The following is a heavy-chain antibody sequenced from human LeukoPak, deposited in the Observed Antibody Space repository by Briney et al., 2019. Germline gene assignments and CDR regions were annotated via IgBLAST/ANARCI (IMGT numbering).Heavy chain of an antibody. V-gene: IGHV4-34*01. CDR1: GGSFSGYY. Sequence: SETLSLTCAVYGGSFSGYYWSWIRKPPGKGLEWIGEINHSGSTNYNPSLKSRVTISVDTSKNHFSLKLSSVTAADTAVYYCARKGKLGDAFDIWGQGTMVTVSS. J-gene: IGHJ3*02. D-gene: IGHD3-16*01. CDR3: ARKGKLGDAFDI. CDR2: INHSGST.